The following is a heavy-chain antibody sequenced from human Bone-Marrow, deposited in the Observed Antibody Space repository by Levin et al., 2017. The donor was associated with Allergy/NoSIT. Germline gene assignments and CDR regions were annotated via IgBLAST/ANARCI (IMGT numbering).Heavy chain of an antibody. CDR1: GGTFSDYP. D-gene: IGHD5-18*01. CDR2: IIPILETT. Sequence: SVKVSCKASGGTFSDYPISWARQAPGQGLEWMGRIIPILETTNYAQRFQGRVTITADKSTSTAYLELSSLRSDDTAVYYCARSREGGYSYGYYFLHWGQGTRVTVSS. CDR3: ARSREGGYSYGYYFLH. V-gene: IGHV1-69*08. J-gene: IGHJ1*01.